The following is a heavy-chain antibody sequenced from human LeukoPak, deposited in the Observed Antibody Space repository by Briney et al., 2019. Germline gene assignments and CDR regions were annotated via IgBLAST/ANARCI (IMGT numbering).Heavy chain of an antibody. J-gene: IGHJ4*02. CDR3: ARADTTVTIDSGLGY. Sequence: GASVKVSCKASGYTFTGYYMHWVRQAPGQGLEWMGWINPNSGGTNYAQKFQGRVTMTRDTSISTAYMELSRLRSDDTAVYYCARADTTVTIDSGLGYWGQGTLVTVSS. CDR1: GYTFTGYY. CDR2: INPNSGGT. D-gene: IGHD4-17*01. V-gene: IGHV1-2*02.